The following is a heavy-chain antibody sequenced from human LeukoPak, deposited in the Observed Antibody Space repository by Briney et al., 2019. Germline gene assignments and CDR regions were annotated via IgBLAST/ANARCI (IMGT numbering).Heavy chain of an antibody. CDR1: GGTFSSYA. CDR2: IIPIFGTA. V-gene: IGHV1-69*01. D-gene: IGHD2-2*01. J-gene: IGHJ6*02. Sequence: ASVKVSCKASGGTFSSYAISWVRQAPGQGLEWMGGIIPIFGTANHAQKFQGRVTITADESTSTAYMELSSLRSEDTAVYYCATSVRYCSSTSCYYYYGMDVWGQGTTVTVSS. CDR3: ATSVRYCSSTSCYYYYGMDV.